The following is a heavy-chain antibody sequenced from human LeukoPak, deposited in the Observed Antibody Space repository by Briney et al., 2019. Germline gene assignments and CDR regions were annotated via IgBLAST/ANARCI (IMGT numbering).Heavy chain of an antibody. Sequence: SETLSLTCTVSGGSISSSSYYWGWIRQPPGKGLEWIGSIYYSGSTYYNPSLKSRVTISVDTSKNQFSLKLSFVTAADTAVYYCARHEVVVVVAATPEEYFDYWGQGTLVTVSS. CDR1: GGSISSSSYY. D-gene: IGHD2-15*01. CDR2: IYYSGST. J-gene: IGHJ4*02. V-gene: IGHV4-39*01. CDR3: ARHEVVVVVAATPEEYFDY.